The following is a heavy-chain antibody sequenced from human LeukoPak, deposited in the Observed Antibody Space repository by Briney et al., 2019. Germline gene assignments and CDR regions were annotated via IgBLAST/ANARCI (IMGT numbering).Heavy chain of an antibody. CDR1: GGSFSGYY. J-gene: IGHJ3*02. CDR2: INHSGST. Sequence: PSETLSLTCAVYGGSFSGYYWSWIRQPPGKGLEWIGEINHSGSTNYNPSLKSRVTISIDTSKNQLSLKLSSVTAADTAVYSCVRHVARAFDIWGQGTKVTVSS. CDR3: VRHVARAFDI. V-gene: IGHV4-34*01.